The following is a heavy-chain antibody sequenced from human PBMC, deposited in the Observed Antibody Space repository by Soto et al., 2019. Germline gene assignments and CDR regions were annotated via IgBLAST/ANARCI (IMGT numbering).Heavy chain of an antibody. J-gene: IGHJ4*02. CDR1: GYSFTSYW. Sequence: ESLKISCKGSGYSFTSYWIGWVREMPGKGLAWMGIIYPGDSDTRYSPSFQCQVTISADKSVSTAYLQWSSLEASDTAMYYCASQGGGRYTLVFDYWGQGTLVTVSS. D-gene: IGHD1-26*01. V-gene: IGHV5-51*01. CDR2: IYPGDSDT. CDR3: ASQGGGRYTLVFDY.